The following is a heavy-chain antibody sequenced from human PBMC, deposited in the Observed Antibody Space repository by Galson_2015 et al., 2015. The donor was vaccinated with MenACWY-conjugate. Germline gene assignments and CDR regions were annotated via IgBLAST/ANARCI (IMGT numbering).Heavy chain of an antibody. D-gene: IGHD6-13*01. V-gene: IGHV6-1*01. CDR2: TYYRSRRHN. CDR1: GDSVSSNSAA. J-gene: IGHJ2*01. Sequence: WAISGDSVSSNSAAWTWIRQSPSRGLEWLGRTYYRSRRHNDYAVSVKSRITINPDTSRNQLALQLSSVTPEDTAVYYCARGVTRTSGTINWYFDFWGRGTLVTVSS. CDR3: ARGVTRTSGTINWYFDF.